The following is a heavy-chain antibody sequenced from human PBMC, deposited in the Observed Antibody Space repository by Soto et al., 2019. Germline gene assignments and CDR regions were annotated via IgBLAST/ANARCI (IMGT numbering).Heavy chain of an antibody. D-gene: IGHD2-15*01. J-gene: IGHJ3*02. V-gene: IGHV1-24*01. CDR2: FDPEDGET. CDR1: GYTLTELS. CDR3: ATDKSFCSGGSCYSGAFDI. Sequence: ASVKVSCKVSGYTLTELSMHWVRQAPGKGLEWMGGFDPEDGETIYAQKFQGRVTMTEDTSTDTAYMELSSLRSEDTAVYYCATDKSFCSGGSCYSGAFDIWGQGTMVTVSS.